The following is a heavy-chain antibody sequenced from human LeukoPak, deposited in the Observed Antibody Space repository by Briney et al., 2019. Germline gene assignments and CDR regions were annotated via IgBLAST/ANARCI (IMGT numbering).Heavy chain of an antibody. V-gene: IGHV3-30*18. J-gene: IGHJ4*02. Sequence: GGSLRLSCAASGFTFSSYGMHWVRQAPGKGLEWVAVISYDGSNKYYADSVKGRFTISRDNSKNTLYLQMNSLRAGDTAVYYCAKDTASHFGGNLDYWGLGTLVTVSS. D-gene: IGHD4-23*01. CDR3: AKDTASHFGGNLDY. CDR1: GFTFSSYG. CDR2: ISYDGSNK.